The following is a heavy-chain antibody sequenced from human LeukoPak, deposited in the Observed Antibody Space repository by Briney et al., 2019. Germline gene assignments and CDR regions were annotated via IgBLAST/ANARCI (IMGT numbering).Heavy chain of an antibody. CDR3: ARYRITMVRGVVHDAFDI. Sequence: SETLSLTCTVSGGSISSYYWSWIRQPPGKGLEWIGYIYYSGSTNYNPSLKSRVTISVDTSKNQFSLKLSSVTAADTAVYYCARYRITMVRGVVHDAFDIWGQGTMVTVSS. J-gene: IGHJ3*02. V-gene: IGHV4-59*01. D-gene: IGHD3-10*01. CDR1: GGSISSYY. CDR2: IYYSGST.